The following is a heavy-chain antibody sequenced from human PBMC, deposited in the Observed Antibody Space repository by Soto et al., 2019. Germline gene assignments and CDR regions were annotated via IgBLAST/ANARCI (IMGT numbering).Heavy chain of an antibody. D-gene: IGHD7-27*01. CDR3: ARETNWGPDY. CDR2: ISYNGGIT. CDR1: GFTFSVYA. Sequence: LSLTCAASGFTFSVYAMTWVRQAPGKGLDWVSRISYNGGITYYADSVKGRFTISRDNSKNTVHLQMNSLRAEDTAVYYCARETNWGPDYWGQGTLVTVSS. J-gene: IGHJ4*02. V-gene: IGHV3-23*01.